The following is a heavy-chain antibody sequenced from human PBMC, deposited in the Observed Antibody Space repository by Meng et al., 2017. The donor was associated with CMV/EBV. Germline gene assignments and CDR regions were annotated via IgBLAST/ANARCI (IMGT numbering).Heavy chain of an antibody. D-gene: IGHD5-18*01. V-gene: IGHV4-4*07. CDR1: GGSISSYY. Sequence: QVQLQYAGPGLGKPSETLSLTRTVSGGSISSYYWSWIRQPAGKGLEWIGRIYTSGSTNYNPSLKSRVTMSVDTSKNQFSLKLSSVTAADTAVYYCARHGDTAMVVGIDYWGQGTLVTVSS. CDR3: ARHGDTAMVVGIDY. CDR2: IYTSGST. J-gene: IGHJ4*02.